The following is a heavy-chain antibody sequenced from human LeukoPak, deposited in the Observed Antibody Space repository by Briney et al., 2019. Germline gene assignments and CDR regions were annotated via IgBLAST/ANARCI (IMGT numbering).Heavy chain of an antibody. CDR3: ARDTYYGGEIDRFDY. J-gene: IGHJ4*02. CDR2: INWNGGST. V-gene: IGHV3-20*04. D-gene: IGHD4-23*01. Sequence: PGGSLRLSCAASGFTFDDYGMSWVRQAPGKGLEWVSGINWNGGSTGYADSVKGRFTISRDNAKNSLYLQMNSLRAEDTALYYCARDTYYGGEIDRFDYWGQGTLVTVSS. CDR1: GFTFDDYG.